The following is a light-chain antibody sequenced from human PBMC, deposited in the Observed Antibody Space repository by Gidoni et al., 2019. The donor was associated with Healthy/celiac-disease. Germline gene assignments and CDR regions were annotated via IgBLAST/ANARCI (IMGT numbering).Light chain of an antibody. J-gene: IGKJ1*01. CDR1: QSISSY. CDR3: QQSYSTPPWT. V-gene: IGKV1-39*01. CDR2: AAS. Sequence: DIQMTQSPSSLSASVGDRVTITCRASQSISSYLNLYQQKPGKAPKLLLYAASSLQSVVPSRFSGSGSVTDFTLTISSLQPEDFATYYCQQSYSTPPWTFGQGTKVEIK.